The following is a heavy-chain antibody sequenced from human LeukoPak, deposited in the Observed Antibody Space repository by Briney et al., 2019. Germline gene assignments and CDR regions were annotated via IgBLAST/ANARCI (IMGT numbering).Heavy chain of an antibody. J-gene: IGHJ4*02. Sequence: GGSLRLSCASSGFTFSSYEMSWVREAPGKALEGVSYISSSGSTIYYADYVKGRFTISRDNAKNSLYLQMNSLRAEDTAVYYCARSRGVVAARPYYFDYWGQGTLVTVSS. CDR1: GFTFSSYE. CDR3: ARSRGVVAARPYYFDY. D-gene: IGHD2-15*01. CDR2: ISSSGSTI. V-gene: IGHV3-48*03.